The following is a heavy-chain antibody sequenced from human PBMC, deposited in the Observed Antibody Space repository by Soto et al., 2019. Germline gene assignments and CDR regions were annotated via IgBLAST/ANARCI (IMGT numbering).Heavy chain of an antibody. Sequence: PSETLSPTCAVSGASVSGRDYSGAWLTQSPGKGPEWIGSVFYTGFTSYNPCLESRVSVSVDTSKSQFSLKLSAVTAADTAVYYCATSQKGYNWNYFDHWGQGALVTVSS. CDR3: ATSQKGYNWNYFDH. CDR2: VFYTGFT. J-gene: IGHJ4*02. CDR1: GASVSGRDYS. V-gene: IGHV4-39*01. D-gene: IGHD1-20*01.